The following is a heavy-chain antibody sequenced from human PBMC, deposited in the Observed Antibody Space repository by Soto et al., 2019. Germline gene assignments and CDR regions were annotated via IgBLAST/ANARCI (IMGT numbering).Heavy chain of an antibody. CDR2: ISSGGGST. V-gene: IGHV3-23*01. Sequence: EVQLLESGGGWVQPGKSLRLSCTASGFTFSTYVMSWVRQAPGKGLERVSGISSGGGSTHYADSVKARFTISRDNSKNTLFLQINSLRAEDTAVYYCARSRAVIAVSGSFDYWGQGTLVTVSS. CDR1: GFTFSTYV. D-gene: IGHD6-19*01. CDR3: ARSRAVIAVSGSFDY. J-gene: IGHJ4*02.